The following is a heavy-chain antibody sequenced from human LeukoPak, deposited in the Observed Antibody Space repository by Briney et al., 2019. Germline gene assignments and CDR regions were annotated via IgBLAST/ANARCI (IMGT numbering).Heavy chain of an antibody. CDR2: ISGSGGST. V-gene: IGHV3-23*01. J-gene: IGHJ4*02. Sequence: PGGSLRLSCGASGFTFSSYAMSWVRQAPGKGLEWVSAISGSGGSTYYADSVKGRFTISRDNSKNTLYLQMNSLRAEDTAVYYCAKDRSFPGGWYVSGFDYWGQGTLVTVSS. CDR1: GFTFSSYA. D-gene: IGHD6-19*01. CDR3: AKDRSFPGGWYVSGFDY.